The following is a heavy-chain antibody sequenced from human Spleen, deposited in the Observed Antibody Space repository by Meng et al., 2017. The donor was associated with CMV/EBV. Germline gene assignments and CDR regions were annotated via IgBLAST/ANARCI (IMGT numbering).Heavy chain of an antibody. J-gene: IGHJ4*02. CDR1: GYAFTTYG. CDR3: ARVSEYCTTTNCYKVFGY. D-gene: IGHD2-2*02. V-gene: IGHV1-18*01. CDR2: ISGYNGDT. Sequence: ASVKVSCKASGYAFTTYGITWLRQAPGQRLECLGWISGYNGDTDYAQKLQGRFTMTRDTSTRTAYMELRSLRSDDTAVYYCARVSEYCTTTNCYKVFGYWGQGTLVTVSS.